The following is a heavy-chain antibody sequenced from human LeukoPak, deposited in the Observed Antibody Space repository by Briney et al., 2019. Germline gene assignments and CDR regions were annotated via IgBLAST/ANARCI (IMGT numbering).Heavy chain of an antibody. J-gene: IGHJ5*02. Sequence: GESLKISCKGSGYSFTSYWIGWVRQMPGKGLEWMGIIYPGDSDTRYSPSFQGQVTISADKSISTAYLQWSSLKASDTAMYYCARSRGTMVRGVIIYPTWFDPWGQGTLVTVSS. CDR3: ARSRGTMVRGVIIYPTWFDP. D-gene: IGHD3-10*01. CDR2: IYPGDSDT. V-gene: IGHV5-51*01. CDR1: GYSFTSYW.